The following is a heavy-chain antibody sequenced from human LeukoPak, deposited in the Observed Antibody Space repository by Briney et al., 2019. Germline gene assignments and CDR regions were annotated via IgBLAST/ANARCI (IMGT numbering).Heavy chain of an antibody. Sequence: GESLKISCKGSGYRFTSYWIGWVRQMPGKGLEWMGIIYPGDSDTRYSPSFQGQVTISADKSISTAYLQWSSLKASDTAMYYCARQDYYDRRAFDIWGQGTMVTVSS. CDR3: ARQDYYDRRAFDI. V-gene: IGHV5-51*01. CDR1: GYRFTSYW. CDR2: IYPGDSDT. J-gene: IGHJ3*02. D-gene: IGHD3-10*02.